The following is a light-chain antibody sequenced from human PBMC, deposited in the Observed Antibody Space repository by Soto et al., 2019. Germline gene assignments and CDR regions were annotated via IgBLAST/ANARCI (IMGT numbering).Light chain of an antibody. V-gene: IGKV1-5*01. Sequence: DIQMTQSPSTRSASVGDRVTITCRASQSISSWLAWYQQKPGKAPKLLIYDASSLESGVPSRFSGSGSGTEFNLTISSLQPDDFATYYCQHYNSYSEAFGQGTKVDIK. CDR1: QSISSW. J-gene: IGKJ1*01. CDR3: QHYNSYSEA. CDR2: DAS.